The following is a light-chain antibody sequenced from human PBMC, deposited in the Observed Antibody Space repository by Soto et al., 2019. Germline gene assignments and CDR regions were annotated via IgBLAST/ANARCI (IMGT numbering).Light chain of an antibody. CDR2: GAS. CDR3: QQYDNSPLT. Sequence: VLTQSPGTLSLSPGERAALSCRASQSVSRSYLAWYQQKPGQAPRLLIYGASNRATGIPDRFSGSGSGTDFTLTISRLEPEDFAVYYCQQYDNSPLTFGGGTKVEIK. J-gene: IGKJ4*01. V-gene: IGKV3-20*01. CDR1: QSVSRSY.